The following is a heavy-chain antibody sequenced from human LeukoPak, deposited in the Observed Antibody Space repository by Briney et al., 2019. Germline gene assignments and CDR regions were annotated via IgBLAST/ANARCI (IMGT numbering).Heavy chain of an antibody. CDR1: GYTFTSYG. Sequence: ASVKVSCKASGYTFTSYGISWVRQAPGQGLEWMGWISAYNGNTNYAQKLQGRVTMTTDTSTSTAYMELRSLRSDDTAVYYCARGVFPMVRGVMPHLDAFDIWGQGTMVTVSS. D-gene: IGHD3-10*01. V-gene: IGHV1-18*01. CDR2: ISAYNGNT. CDR3: ARGVFPMVRGVMPHLDAFDI. J-gene: IGHJ3*02.